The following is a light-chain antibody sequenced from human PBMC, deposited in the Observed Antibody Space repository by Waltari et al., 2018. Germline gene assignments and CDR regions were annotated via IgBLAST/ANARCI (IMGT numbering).Light chain of an antibody. Sequence: QSVLTQPPSVSAAPGQRVTISCSGGSSNIGNHYVSWYRPFPGTAPKLLIYEDSERPSGMPGRFSGSKSGTSATLDITGLQAGDEADYYCGTWDSSLSGAVFGGGTHLTVL. CDR2: EDS. J-gene: IGLJ7*01. V-gene: IGLV1-51*02. CDR1: SSNIGNHY. CDR3: GTWDSSLSGAV.